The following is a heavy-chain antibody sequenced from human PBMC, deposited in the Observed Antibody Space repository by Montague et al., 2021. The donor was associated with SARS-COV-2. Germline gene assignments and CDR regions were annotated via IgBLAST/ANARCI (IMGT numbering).Heavy chain of an antibody. Sequence: PALVKPTQTLTLTRTFSGFSLSTSGMRVSWIRQPPGKALEWLALIDWDDDKYYSTSLKTRLTISKDTSKNQVVLTVTNMDPVDTATYYCARIRDDSSGYGHYYYYGMDVWGQGTTVTVSS. D-gene: IGHD3-22*01. CDR3: ARIRDDSSGYGHYYYYGMDV. CDR1: GFSLSTSGMR. CDR2: IDWDDDK. V-gene: IGHV2-70*01. J-gene: IGHJ6*02.